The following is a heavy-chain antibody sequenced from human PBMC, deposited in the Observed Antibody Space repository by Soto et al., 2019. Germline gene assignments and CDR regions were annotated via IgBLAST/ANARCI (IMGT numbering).Heavy chain of an antibody. Sequence: DVQLTESGGGLVQPGGSLRLSFGASGFSFWGDLMAWVRPAPGKGLEWGANIRKDGSQEHYADSVRGRFSVSRDNAKDSLYLQMNSLRLEDTAVYYCTRDANYRDDSAYYDVFDIWGQGTMVTVSS. CDR1: GFSFWGDL. D-gene: IGHD3-16*01. V-gene: IGHV3-7*05. J-gene: IGHJ3*02. CDR2: IRKDGSQE. CDR3: TRDANYRDDSAYYDVFDI.